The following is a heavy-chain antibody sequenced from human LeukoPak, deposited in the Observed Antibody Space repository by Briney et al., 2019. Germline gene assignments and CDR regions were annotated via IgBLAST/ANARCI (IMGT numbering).Heavy chain of an antibody. CDR3: AKDIHPGLDSGASCCFDY. CDR2: VSGYNGNT. CDR1: GYTFSRHG. Sequence: ASVTVSCTISGYTFSRHGITWVRQAPGQGLEWMGWVSGYNGNTNYAQNVQGRVSMTTDTSTNTAYMELRSLRSDDTAVYYCAKDIHPGLDSGASCCFDYWGQGTPVTVSS. J-gene: IGHJ4*02. D-gene: IGHD3-22*01. V-gene: IGHV1-18*01.